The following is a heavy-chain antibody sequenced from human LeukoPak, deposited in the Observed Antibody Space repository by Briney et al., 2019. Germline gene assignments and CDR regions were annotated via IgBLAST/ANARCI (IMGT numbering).Heavy chain of an antibody. D-gene: IGHD3-3*02. CDR3: ARGSSIGMTGNRCLDP. CDR2: INPNSGDT. Sequence: ASVKVSCKASGYSFTGYYMHWVRQAPGEGLEWMGWINPNSGDTKYAQKFQDRVTMTRDTSISAAYMELSRLRSDDTAVYYCARGSSIGMTGNRCLDPWGQGTLVTVSS. CDR1: GYSFTGYY. V-gene: IGHV1-2*02. J-gene: IGHJ5*02.